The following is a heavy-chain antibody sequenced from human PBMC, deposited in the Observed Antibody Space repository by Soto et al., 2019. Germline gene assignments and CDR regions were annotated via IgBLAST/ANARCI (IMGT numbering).Heavy chain of an antibody. J-gene: IGHJ4*02. CDR2: VSYDGSNQ. V-gene: IGHV3-30*03. CDR3: VCGEYSGYTPPVPFDY. D-gene: IGHD5-12*01. Sequence: QVQLVESGGGVVQPGRSLSLSCAASGFTFRSYGMHWVRQAPGKGLEWVAVVSYDGSNQYYADSVKGRFTMSRDNSQTTLHLQMNSLRAEDTAVYYCVCGEYSGYTPPVPFDYWGQGTVVTVSS. CDR1: GFTFRSYG.